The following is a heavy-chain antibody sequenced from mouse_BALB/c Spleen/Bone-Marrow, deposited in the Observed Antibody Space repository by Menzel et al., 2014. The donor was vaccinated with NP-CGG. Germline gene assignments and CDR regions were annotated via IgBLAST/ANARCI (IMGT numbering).Heavy chain of an antibody. CDR2: INPSNGGT. V-gene: IGHV1S81*02. CDR1: GYTFTSYY. CDR3: TRYGNYYFDY. J-gene: IGHJ2*01. Sequence: QVQLQQSGAELVKPGASVKLSCKASGYTFTSYYMYWVKQMPGQGLEWIGEINPSNGGTNFNEKFKSKATLTVDKSSSTAYMQLSSLTSEDSAVYYCTRYGNYYFDYWGQGTTLTVSS. D-gene: IGHD2-1*01.